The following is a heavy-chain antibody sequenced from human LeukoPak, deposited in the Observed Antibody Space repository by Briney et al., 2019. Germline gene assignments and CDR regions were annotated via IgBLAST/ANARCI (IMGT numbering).Heavy chain of an antibody. Sequence: GGSLRLSCAASGCTVSSNYMSWVRQAPGKGPEWVSVIYSGGSTYYADSVKGRFTISRDNSKNTLYLQMNSLRAEDTAVYYCAREGNTMVRGVTETTDYWGQGALVTVSS. V-gene: IGHV3-53*01. J-gene: IGHJ4*02. CDR2: IYSGGST. CDR3: AREGNTMVRGVTETTDY. D-gene: IGHD3-10*01. CDR1: GCTVSSNY.